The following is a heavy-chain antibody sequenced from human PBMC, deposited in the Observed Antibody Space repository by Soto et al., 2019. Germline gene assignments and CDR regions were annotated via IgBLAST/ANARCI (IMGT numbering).Heavy chain of an antibody. CDR2: IIPIFPKP. J-gene: IGHJ6*02. V-gene: IGHV1-69*01. CDR3: ARDKDRQQLGSNYCYGIDV. CDR1: GGTFRKAA. D-gene: IGHD6-13*01. Sequence: QVQLVQSGAEVKKPGSSETVSCKASGGTFRKAAISWVRQAPGEGHEWMGGIIPIFPKPDYAQKYQGRVTITAEESTTTAYMELTGLRSVDTAVYYCARDKDRQQLGSNYCYGIDVWSQGTTVTVSS.